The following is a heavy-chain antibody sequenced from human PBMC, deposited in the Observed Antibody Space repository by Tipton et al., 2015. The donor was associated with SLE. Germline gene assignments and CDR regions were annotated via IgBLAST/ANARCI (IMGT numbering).Heavy chain of an antibody. V-gene: IGHV3-30-3*01. Sequence: SLRLSCAASGFTFSSYAMHWVRQAPGKGLEWVAVISYDGSNKYYADSVKGRFTISRDNSKNTLYLQMNSLRAEDTAVYYCARDREMATMDWYFDLWGRGTLVTVSS. CDR2: ISYDGSNK. CDR3: ARDREMATMDWYFDL. J-gene: IGHJ2*01. D-gene: IGHD5-24*01. CDR1: GFTFSSYA.